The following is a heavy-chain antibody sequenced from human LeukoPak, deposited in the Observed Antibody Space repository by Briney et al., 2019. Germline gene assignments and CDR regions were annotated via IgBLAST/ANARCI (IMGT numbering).Heavy chain of an antibody. CDR3: ATRDRNNGVNY. CDR2: IYSGGDT. V-gene: IGHV3-53*01. J-gene: IGHJ4*02. Sequence: GGSLRLSCAVSEFTVYNSYMSWVRQAPGKGLEWVSIIYSGGDTFYVDSVKGRFTISRDKSKNTVYLQMNSLRAEDTAVYYCATRDRNNGVNYWGQGTQVTVSS. CDR1: EFTVYNSY. D-gene: IGHD2-8*01.